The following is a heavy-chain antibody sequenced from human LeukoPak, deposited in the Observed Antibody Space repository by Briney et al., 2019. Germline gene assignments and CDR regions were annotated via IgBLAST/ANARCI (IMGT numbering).Heavy chain of an antibody. CDR3: ARGFSYSSSWYVDH. CDR1: GFTFSNYN. D-gene: IGHD6-13*01. V-gene: IGHV3-21*01. J-gene: IGHJ4*02. CDR2: ISSSSSYI. Sequence: GGSLRLSCAASGFTFSNYNINWFRQAPGKGREGVSSISSSSSYIYYADSVKGRFTISRDNAKNSLYLQMNSLRAEDTAVYYCARGFSYSSSWYVDHWGQGTLVTVSS.